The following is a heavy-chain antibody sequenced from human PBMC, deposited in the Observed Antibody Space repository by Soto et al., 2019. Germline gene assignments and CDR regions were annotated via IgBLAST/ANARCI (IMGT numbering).Heavy chain of an antibody. D-gene: IGHD6-13*01. CDR2: MNPNSGNT. J-gene: IGHJ6*02. Sequence: ASVKVSCKASGYTFTSYDINWVRQATGQGLEWMGWMNPNSGNTGYAQKFRGRVTMTRNTSISTAYMELSSLRSEDTAVYYCARGPEQQRLDYYYYGMDVWGQGTTVTVSS. CDR1: GYTFTSYD. V-gene: IGHV1-8*01. CDR3: ARGPEQQRLDYYYYGMDV.